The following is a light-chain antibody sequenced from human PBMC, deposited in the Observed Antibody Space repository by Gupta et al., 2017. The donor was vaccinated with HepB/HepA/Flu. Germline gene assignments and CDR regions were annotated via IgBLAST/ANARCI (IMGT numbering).Light chain of an antibody. CDR2: DVS. J-gene: IGLJ3*02. CDR1: SSDVGGHNS. Sequence: HSALTLLAFVSGSPLPSITISCTGTSSDVGGHNSVSWYQQHPGKAPKLMIYDVSNRPSGVSNRFSGSKSGNTASLTISGLQAEDEADYYCSSYTSSSTLVFGGGTKLTVL. V-gene: IGLV2-14*03. CDR3: SSYTSSSTLV.